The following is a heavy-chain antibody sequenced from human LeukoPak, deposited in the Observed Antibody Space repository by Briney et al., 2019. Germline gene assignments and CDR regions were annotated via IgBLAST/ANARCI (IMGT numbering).Heavy chain of an antibody. CDR2: IYSGGST. V-gene: IGHV3-53*01. CDR1: GFTVSSND. J-gene: IGHJ4*02. CDR3: ARVEGGYSYGYLDY. Sequence: GGCLSLSCAASGFTVSSNDMSWVRRAPGKGLEWVSVIYSGGSTYYADSVKGRFTMSRDNSKNTLYIEMNRLRAEDTAVYYCARVEGGYSYGYLDYWGQGTLVTVSS. D-gene: IGHD5-18*01.